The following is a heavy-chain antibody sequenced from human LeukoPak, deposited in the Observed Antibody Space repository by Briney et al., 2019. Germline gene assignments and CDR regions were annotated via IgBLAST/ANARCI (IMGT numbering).Heavy chain of an antibody. J-gene: IGHJ5*02. CDR2: MNSDGSRT. V-gene: IGHV3-74*01. CDR1: GVTFSSYG. CDR3: ARPGLAARGWFDP. Sequence: GGTLRLSCAASGVTFSSYGMHWGRGAPGQGLVWVSRMNSDGSRTSYADSVKGRFTISRDKAKNTLYLQMNSLRAEDTAVYYCARPGLAARGWFDPWGQGTMVTVSS. D-gene: IGHD6-6*01.